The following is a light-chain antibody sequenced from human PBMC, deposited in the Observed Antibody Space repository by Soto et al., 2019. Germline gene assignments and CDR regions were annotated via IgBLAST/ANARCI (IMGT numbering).Light chain of an antibody. CDR1: QSVSIN. CDR2: GAD. V-gene: IGKV3-15*01. J-gene: IGKJ1*01. Sequence: DIVMTQSPATLSVSPGERATLSCRASQSVSINLAWYQQKPGQAPRLLIYGADARATGVPARFSGSGSGTEFTLTISSLQSEDFAVYYCQHYNNWPPWTFGQGTKVDIK. CDR3: QHYNNWPPWT.